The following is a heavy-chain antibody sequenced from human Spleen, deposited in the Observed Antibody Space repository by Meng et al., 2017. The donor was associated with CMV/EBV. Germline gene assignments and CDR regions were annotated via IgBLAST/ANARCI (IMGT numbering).Heavy chain of an antibody. Sequence: SGLTFRSYTMHWVRQAPGKGLEWVAVISDYHGSNKYYADSVKGRFTISRDNTKNTLYLQMNSLRAEDTAVYYCARGIWFGELSGDYWGQGALVTVSS. J-gene: IGHJ4*02. CDR2: ISDYHGSNK. CDR3: ARGIWFGELSGDY. CDR1: GLTFRSYT. V-gene: IGHV3-30*04. D-gene: IGHD3-10*01.